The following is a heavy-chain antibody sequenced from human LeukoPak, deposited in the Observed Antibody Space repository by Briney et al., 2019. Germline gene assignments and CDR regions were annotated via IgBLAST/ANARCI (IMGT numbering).Heavy chain of an antibody. CDR2: ISYDGSNK. D-gene: IGHD3-22*01. V-gene: IGHV3-30*18. CDR3: AKYSPAGPLKYYYDSSGYYAYDY. J-gene: IGHJ4*02. Sequence: GGSLRLSCAASGFTFSSYGMHWVRQAPGKGLEWVAVISYDGSNKYYADSVKGRFTISRDNSKNTLYLQMNSLRAEDTAVYYCAKYSPAGPLKYYYDSSGYYAYDYWGQGTLVTVSS. CDR1: GFTFSSYG.